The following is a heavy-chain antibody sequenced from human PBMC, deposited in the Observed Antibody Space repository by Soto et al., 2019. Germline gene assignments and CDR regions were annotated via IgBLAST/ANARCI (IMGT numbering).Heavy chain of an antibody. V-gene: IGHV3-33*01. CDR1: GFTFSSYG. J-gene: IGHJ6*02. Sequence: QVQLVESGGGVVQPGRSLRLSCAASGFTFSSYGMQWVRQAPGKGLEWVAVIWYDGSNKYYADSVKGRFTISRDNSKNTLYLQMNGLRAEDTAVYYCARDPLESIRALYGMDVWGQGTTVTVSS. CDR3: ARDPLESIRALYGMDV. D-gene: IGHD1-1*01. CDR2: IWYDGSNK.